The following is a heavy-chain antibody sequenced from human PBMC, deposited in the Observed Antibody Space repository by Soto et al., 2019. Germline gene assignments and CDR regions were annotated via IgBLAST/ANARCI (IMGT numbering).Heavy chain of an antibody. Sequence: GESLKISCKASGYTFTSYWITWVRQMPGKGLEWMGRIDPSDSSTKYSPSFQGHVTISTDKSITTAHLQWTSLKVSDTAIYYCAATGYTYGYHFDHWGQGTQVTVSS. CDR2: IDPSDSST. V-gene: IGHV5-10-1*01. CDR1: GYTFTSYW. CDR3: AATGYTYGYHFDH. J-gene: IGHJ4*02. D-gene: IGHD5-18*01.